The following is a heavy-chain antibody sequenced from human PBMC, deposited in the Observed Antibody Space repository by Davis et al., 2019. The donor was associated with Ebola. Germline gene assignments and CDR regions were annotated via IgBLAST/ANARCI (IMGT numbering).Heavy chain of an antibody. CDR2: ISSSSSYI. J-gene: IGHJ3*02. CDR1: GFTFSSYS. D-gene: IGHD2-21*02. Sequence: PGGSLRLSCAASGFTFSSYSMNWVRQAPGKGLEWVSSISSSSSYIYYADSVKGRFTISRDNAKNSLYLQMNSLRAEDTAVYYCAKAYCGGDCYSAFDIWGQGTMVTVSS. V-gene: IGHV3-21*01. CDR3: AKAYCGGDCYSAFDI.